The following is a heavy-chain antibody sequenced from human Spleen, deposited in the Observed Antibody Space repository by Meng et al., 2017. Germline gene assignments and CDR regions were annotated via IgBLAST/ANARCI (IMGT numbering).Heavy chain of an antibody. CDR1: GGSFSDYY. D-gene: IGHD4-11*01. CDR2: INHSGST. CDR3: ARGPTTMAHDFDY. Sequence: QLQVWRLGPGLVMLSDTLSLTCVVSGGSFSDYYWSWIRQPPGKGLGWIGEINHSGSTNYNPSLESRATISVDTSQNNLSLKLSSVTAADSAVYYCARGPTTMAHDFDYWGQGTLVTVSS. V-gene: IGHV4-34*01. J-gene: IGHJ4*02.